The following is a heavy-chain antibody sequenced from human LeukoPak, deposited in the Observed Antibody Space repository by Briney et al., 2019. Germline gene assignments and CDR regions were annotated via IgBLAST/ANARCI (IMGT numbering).Heavy chain of an antibody. D-gene: IGHD5-18*01. J-gene: IGHJ4*02. CDR2: ISWNSRTM. Sequence: GGSLRLSCAASGFTFDDFAMHWVRQAPGKGLEWVSAISWNSRTMGYADSVKGRFTISRDNAKNSLYLQMNSLGAEDMALYYCAKDSGASYSLNFDSWGQGTLVAVSS. CDR1: GFTFDDFA. CDR3: AKDSGASYSLNFDS. V-gene: IGHV3-9*03.